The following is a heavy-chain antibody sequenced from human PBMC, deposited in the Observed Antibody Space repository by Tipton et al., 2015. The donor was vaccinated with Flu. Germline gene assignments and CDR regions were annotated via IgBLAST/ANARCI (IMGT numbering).Heavy chain of an antibody. J-gene: IGHJ4*02. V-gene: IGHV4-4*07. CDR2: MYVSGST. CDR3: ARGSGSGTDVTFYF. Sequence: LRLSCTVSGGSMSSFYWTWIPQPAGKGLEWIGRMYVSGSTKYNPSLKSRVTMSVDTSKNQFSLKLSSVTAADTAVYYCARGSGSGTDVTFYFWGQGTLVTVSS. D-gene: IGHD3-10*01. CDR1: GGSMSSFY.